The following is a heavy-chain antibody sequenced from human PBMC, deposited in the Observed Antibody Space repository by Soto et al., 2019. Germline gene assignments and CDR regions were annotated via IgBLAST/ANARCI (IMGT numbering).Heavy chain of an antibody. CDR2: ISAYNGNT. CDR1: GYTFTSYG. V-gene: IGHV1-18*01. Sequence: GASVKVSCKASGYTFTSYGISWVRQAPGQGLEWMGWISAYNGNTNYAQKLQSRVTMTTDTSTSTAYMELRSLRSDDTAVYYCAREGSYDFWSGYAKPYYYYGMDVWGQGTTVTVSS. J-gene: IGHJ6*02. D-gene: IGHD3-3*01. CDR3: AREGSYDFWSGYAKPYYYYGMDV.